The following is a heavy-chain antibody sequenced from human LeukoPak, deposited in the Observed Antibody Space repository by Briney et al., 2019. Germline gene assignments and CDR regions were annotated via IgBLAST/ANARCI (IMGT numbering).Heavy chain of an antibody. CDR2: INHSGST. Sequence: PSETLSLTCAVYGGSFSGYYWSWIRQPPGKGLEWVGEINHSGSTNYNPSLKSRVTISVDTSKNQFSLKLSSVTAADTAVYYCARVTAAAGTYYYYYYMDVWGKGTTVTISS. CDR1: GGSFSGYY. V-gene: IGHV4-34*01. CDR3: ARVTAAAGTYYYYYYMDV. D-gene: IGHD6-13*01. J-gene: IGHJ6*03.